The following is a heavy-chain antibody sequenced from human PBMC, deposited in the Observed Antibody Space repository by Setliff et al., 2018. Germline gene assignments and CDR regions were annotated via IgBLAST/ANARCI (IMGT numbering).Heavy chain of an antibody. D-gene: IGHD4-4*01. CDR1: GITFTNAW. J-gene: IGHJ5*02. CDR2: IKSSREGATS. Sequence: RLSCSVSGITFTNAWMTWVRQAPGKGLEWVGRIKSSREGATSDYGAPAKGRFTISRDDSRTMIYLQMNNLKPEDTGFYYCTTGPRDSRNYLNWFNPWGQGTLVTVSS. CDR3: TTGPRDSRNYLNWFNP. V-gene: IGHV3-15*01.